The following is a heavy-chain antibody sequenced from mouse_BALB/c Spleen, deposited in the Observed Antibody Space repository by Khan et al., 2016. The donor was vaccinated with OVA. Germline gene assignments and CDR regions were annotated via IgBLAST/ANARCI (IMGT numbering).Heavy chain of an antibody. Sequence: EVELVESGGDLVKPGGSLKLSCAASGFTFSSYSMSWVRQTPDKRLEWVATISSDGDYTYYPDSVKGRFTISRDNAKNTLYLQMSSLKSEGTAMYYCASHLTGSFANWGHGTLVTVSA. CDR1: GFTFSSYS. J-gene: IGHJ3*01. D-gene: IGHD4-1*01. CDR2: ISSDGDYT. V-gene: IGHV5-6*01. CDR3: ASHLTGSFAN.